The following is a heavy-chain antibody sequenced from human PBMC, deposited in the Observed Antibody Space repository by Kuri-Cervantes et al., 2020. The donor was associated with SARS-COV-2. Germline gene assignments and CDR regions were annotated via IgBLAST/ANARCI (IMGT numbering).Heavy chain of an antibody. CDR3: AREGIQLWEGIYYYYYGMDV. V-gene: IGHV3-33*08. J-gene: IGHJ6*02. CDR1: GFTFSSYG. Sequence: GGSLRLSCAAPGFTFSSYGMHWVRQAPGKGLEWVAVIWYDGSNKYYADSVKGRFTISRDNSKNTLYLQMNSLRAEDTAVYYCAREGIQLWEGIYYYYYGMDVWGQGTTVTVSS. CDR2: IWYDGSNK. D-gene: IGHD5-18*01.